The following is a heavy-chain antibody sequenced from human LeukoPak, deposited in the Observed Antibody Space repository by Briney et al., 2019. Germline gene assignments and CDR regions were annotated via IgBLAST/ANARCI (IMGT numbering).Heavy chain of an antibody. Sequence: GRSLRLSCAASGFTFSTYFMHWVRQAPGKGLEWVADIASDGSHTFYVESVKGRFTISRDNSKNTLYLQMNSLRAEDTAVYFCARERQDTILHSGAFDIWSQGTMVTVSS. CDR2: IASDGSHT. CDR3: ARERQDTILHSGAFDI. D-gene: IGHD2-21*01. J-gene: IGHJ3*02. CDR1: GFTFSTYF. V-gene: IGHV3-30-3*01.